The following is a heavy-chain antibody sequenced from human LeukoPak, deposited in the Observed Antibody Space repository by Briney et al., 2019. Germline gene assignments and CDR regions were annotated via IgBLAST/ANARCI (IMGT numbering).Heavy chain of an antibody. V-gene: IGHV1-18*01. D-gene: IGHD6-6*01. CDR3: ARGKVRPSSIAARYGMDV. J-gene: IGHJ6*02. Sequence: GASVKVSCKASGYTFTSYVISWVRQAPGQGLEWMGWISAYNGNTNYAQKLQGRVTMTTDTSTSTAYMELRSLRSDDTAVYYCARGKVRPSSIAARYGMDVWGQGTTVTVSS. CDR1: GYTFTSYV. CDR2: ISAYNGNT.